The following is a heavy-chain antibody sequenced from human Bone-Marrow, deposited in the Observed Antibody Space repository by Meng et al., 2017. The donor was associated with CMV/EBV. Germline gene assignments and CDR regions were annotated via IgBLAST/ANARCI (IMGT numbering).Heavy chain of an antibody. CDR1: GFTFDDYA. CDR2: ISWNSGSI. CDR3: ARGIGQQLGLPLDY. V-gene: IGHV3-9*01. Sequence: GGSLRLSCAASGFTFDDYAMHWVRQAPGKGLEWVSGISWNSGSIGYADSVKGRFTISRDNAKNSLYLQMNSLRAEDTALYYCARGIGQQLGLPLDYWGQGTVVPVSS. J-gene: IGHJ4*02. D-gene: IGHD6-13*01.